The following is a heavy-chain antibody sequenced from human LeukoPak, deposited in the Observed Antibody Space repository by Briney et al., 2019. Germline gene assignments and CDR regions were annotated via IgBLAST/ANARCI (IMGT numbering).Heavy chain of an antibody. D-gene: IGHD5-24*01. CDR3: ARALPIYYYYGMDV. Sequence: GGSLRLSCAASGFTFSSYAMHWVRQAPGKGLEWVAVISYDGSNKYYADSVKGRFTISRDNSKNTLYLQMNNLRAEDTAVYYCARALPIYYYYGMDVWGQGTTVTVSS. CDR2: ISYDGSNK. CDR1: GFTFSSYA. V-gene: IGHV3-30-3*01. J-gene: IGHJ6*02.